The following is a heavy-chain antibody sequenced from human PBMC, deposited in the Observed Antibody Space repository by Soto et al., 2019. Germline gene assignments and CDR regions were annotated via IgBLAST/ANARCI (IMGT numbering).Heavy chain of an antibody. CDR2: ISGTGGNT. CDR3: VKAVYLLDFDY. D-gene: IGHD1-20*01. V-gene: IGHV3-23*01. Sequence: WWSLRLSCSASVFTFSSYAMTWFRQAPGKGLEWVSTISGTGGNTYYADSVKGRFTISRDNSKNTVYLQMNSLRAEDTAVYYCVKAVYLLDFDYWGQGTLATVSS. J-gene: IGHJ4*02. CDR1: VFTFSSYA.